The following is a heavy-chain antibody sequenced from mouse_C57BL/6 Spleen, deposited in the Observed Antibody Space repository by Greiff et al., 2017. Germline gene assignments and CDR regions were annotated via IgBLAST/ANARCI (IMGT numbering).Heavy chain of an antibody. Sequence: QVQLQQPGAELVRPGSSVKLSCKASGYTFTSYWMHWVKQRPIQGLEWIGNIDPSDSETHYNQKFKDKATLTVDKSYSTAYMQLSSLTSEDSAVYYCARRRDDYDDYFDYWGQGTTLTVSS. V-gene: IGHV1-52*01. CDR1: GYTFTSYW. CDR2: IDPSDSET. D-gene: IGHD2-4*01. CDR3: ARRRDDYDDYFDY. J-gene: IGHJ2*01.